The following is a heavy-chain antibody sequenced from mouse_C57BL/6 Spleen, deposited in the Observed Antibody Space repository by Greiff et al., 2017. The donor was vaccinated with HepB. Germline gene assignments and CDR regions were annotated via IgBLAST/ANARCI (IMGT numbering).Heavy chain of an antibody. CDR3: ARLLRYYWYFDV. J-gene: IGHJ1*03. V-gene: IGHV1-55*01. CDR1: GYTFTSYW. D-gene: IGHD1-1*01. CDR2: IYPGSGST. Sequence: VQLQQPGAELVKPGASVKMSCKASGYTFTSYWITWVKQRPGQGLGWIGDIYPGSGSTNYNEKFKSKATLTVDTSSSTAYMQLSSLTSEDSAVYYCARLLRYYWYFDVWGTGTTVTVSS.